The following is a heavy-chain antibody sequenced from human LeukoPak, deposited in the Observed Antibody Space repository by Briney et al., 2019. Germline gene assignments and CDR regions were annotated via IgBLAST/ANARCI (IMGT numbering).Heavy chain of an antibody. Sequence: SETLSLTCTVSGDSISSSSYYWGWIRQPPGKGLEWIGSIYYSGSTYYNPSLKSRVTISVDTSKNQFSLKLSSVTAADTAVYYCARSGLDTIFGVVMTTGLSFDYWGQGTLVTVSS. CDR2: IYYSGST. V-gene: IGHV4-39*07. J-gene: IGHJ4*02. D-gene: IGHD3-3*01. CDR1: GDSISSSSYY. CDR3: ARSGLDTIFGVVMTTGLSFDY.